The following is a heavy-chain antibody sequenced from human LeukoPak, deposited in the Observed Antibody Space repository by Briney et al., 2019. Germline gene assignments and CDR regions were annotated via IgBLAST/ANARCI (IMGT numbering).Heavy chain of an antibody. V-gene: IGHV3-23*01. CDR3: TICGYDQCGASYM. D-gene: IGHD5-12*01. J-gene: IGHJ3*02. CDR2: ISGSAGST. Sequence: GGSLRLSCAASGFTFNSYAMTWVRQAPGKGLEWVSAISGSAGSTYYADSVKGRFTISRDNSKNTLYLQMSSLRAEDTAVYYCTICGYDQCGASYMWGQGTMVTVSS. CDR1: GFTFNSYA.